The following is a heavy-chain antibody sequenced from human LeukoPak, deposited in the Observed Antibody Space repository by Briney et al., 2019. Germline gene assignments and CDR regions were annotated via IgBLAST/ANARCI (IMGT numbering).Heavy chain of an antibody. Sequence: GGSLRLSCAASGFTFGSYSMNWVRQAPGKGLEWVSSISSSSSYIYYADSVKGRFTISRDNAKNSLYLQMNSLRAEDTAVYYCARGIGRSRTSYFDYWGQGTLVTVSS. CDR3: ARGIGRSRTSYFDY. CDR2: ISSSSSYI. D-gene: IGHD1-26*01. V-gene: IGHV3-21*01. J-gene: IGHJ4*02. CDR1: GFTFGSYS.